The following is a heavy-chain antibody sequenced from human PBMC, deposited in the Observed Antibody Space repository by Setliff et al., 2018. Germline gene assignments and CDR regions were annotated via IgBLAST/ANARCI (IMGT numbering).Heavy chain of an antibody. J-gene: IGHJ4*02. CDR3: FGAGTCSY. CDR1: GLSYTNDW. CDR2: INPHGSEK. D-gene: IGHD3-10*01. V-gene: IGHV3-7*01. Sequence: PGESLKMSCTAPGLSYTNDWVSWVRQAPGKGLEWLASINPHGSEKYYADSVKGRFTISRDNAKNSLSLQMNNLRTEDTAVYYCFGAGTCSYWGQGTLVTVSS.